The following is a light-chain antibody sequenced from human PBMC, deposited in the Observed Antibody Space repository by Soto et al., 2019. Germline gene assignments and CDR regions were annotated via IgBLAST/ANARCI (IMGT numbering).Light chain of an antibody. CDR3: SSYRTGSRV. CDR1: SSDVGAFDY. V-gene: IGLV2-11*01. Sequence: QSALTQPRSVSGSPGQSVTISCTGTSSDVGAFDYVSWYQQHPGKAPRLMCFDVSKRPSGVPDRFSGSKSGNTASLTISGLQAEDEADYYCSSYRTGSRVFGGGTKLTVL. CDR2: DVS. J-gene: IGLJ2*01.